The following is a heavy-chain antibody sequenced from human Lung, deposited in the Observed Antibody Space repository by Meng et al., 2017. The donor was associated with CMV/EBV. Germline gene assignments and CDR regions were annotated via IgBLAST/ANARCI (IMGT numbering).Heavy chain of an antibody. CDR3: ARDNDWGPDY. Sequence: ASXXVSCKASGYTFTDHYFHWVRQAPGQGLEWMGWIYPNSGGTHYAQKFQGRLTVTTDTSISTGYMELSSLGSDDTAVYYCARDNDWGPDYGGQGTLVTVSS. V-gene: IGHV1-2*02. J-gene: IGHJ4*02. CDR1: GYTFTDHY. CDR2: IYPNSGGT. D-gene: IGHD3-9*01.